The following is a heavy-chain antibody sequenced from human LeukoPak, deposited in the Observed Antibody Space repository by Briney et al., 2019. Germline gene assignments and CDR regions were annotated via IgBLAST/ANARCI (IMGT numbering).Heavy chain of an antibody. CDR3: ARDQGVLLWYGELLDDAFDI. D-gene: IGHD3-10*01. V-gene: IGHV3-23*01. CDR2: ISSSGGTT. Sequence: GGSLRLSCAASGFTFSGYAMSWVRQAPGKGLEWVSDISSSGGTTYYADSVKGRFTISRDNSKNTLYLQMNSLRAEDTAVYYCARDQGVLLWYGELLDDAFDIWGQGTMVTVSS. CDR1: GFTFSGYA. J-gene: IGHJ3*02.